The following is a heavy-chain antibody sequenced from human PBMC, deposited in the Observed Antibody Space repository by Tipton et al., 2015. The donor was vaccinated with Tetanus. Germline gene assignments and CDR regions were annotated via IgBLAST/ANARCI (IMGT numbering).Heavy chain of an antibody. CDR1: GYTFTGYY. J-gene: IGHJ6*02. CDR3: ARDAANYYYYYGMDV. V-gene: IGHV1-2*06. Sequence: QLVQSGPEVKKPGASVKVSCKASGYTFTGYYMHWVRQAPGQGLEWMGRINPNSGGTNYAQKFQGRVTMTRDTSISTAYMELSRLRSDDTAVYYCARDAANYYYYYGMDVWGQGTTVTVSS. D-gene: IGHD2-15*01. CDR2: INPNSGGT.